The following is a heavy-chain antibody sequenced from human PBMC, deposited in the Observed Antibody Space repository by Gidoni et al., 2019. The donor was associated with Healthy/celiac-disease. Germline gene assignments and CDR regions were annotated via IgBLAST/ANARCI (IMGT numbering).Heavy chain of an antibody. CDR2: IIPSFGTA. V-gene: IGHV1-69*06. D-gene: IGHD1-26*01. CDR1: GGTFSLYA. CDR3: ARSNSGSYSDYYYGMDV. J-gene: IGHJ6*02. Sequence: QVQLVQSGAEVKKPGSSVNVSCKASGGTFSLYAISWVRQAPGQGLEWMGGIIPSFGTANYAQKFQGRVTITADKSTSTAYMELSSLRSEDTAVYYCARSNSGSYSDYYYGMDVWGQGTTVTVSS.